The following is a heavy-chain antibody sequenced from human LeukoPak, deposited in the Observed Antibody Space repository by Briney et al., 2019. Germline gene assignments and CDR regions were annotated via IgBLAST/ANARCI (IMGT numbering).Heavy chain of an antibody. CDR2: INYSGST. CDR3: ARGGTRLYTSGSLDY. CDR1: GGSISSYY. D-gene: IGHD6-25*01. J-gene: IGHJ4*02. Sequence: SETLSLTCTVSGGSISSYYWSWIRQPPGKGLEWIGYINYSGSTNYNPSLKSRVTVSVDTSKNQFSLELSSVTAADTAVYYCARGGTRLYTSGSLDYWGQGVLVTVSS. V-gene: IGHV4-59*01.